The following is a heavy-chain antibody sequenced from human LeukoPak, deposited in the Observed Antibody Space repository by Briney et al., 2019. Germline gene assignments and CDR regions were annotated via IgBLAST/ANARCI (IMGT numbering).Heavy chain of an antibody. CDR2: IKSDGSST. CDR1: GFTFSTSW. V-gene: IGHV3-74*01. CDR3: AREASYYYDSSGYLDY. J-gene: IGHJ4*02. Sequence: GGSLRLSCAASGFTFSTSWMYWVRQAPGKGLVWVSRIKSDGSSTSYADSVKGRFTISRDNAKNTLYLQMNSLRAEDTAVYYCAREASYYYDSSGYLDYWGQGTLVTVSS. D-gene: IGHD3-22*01.